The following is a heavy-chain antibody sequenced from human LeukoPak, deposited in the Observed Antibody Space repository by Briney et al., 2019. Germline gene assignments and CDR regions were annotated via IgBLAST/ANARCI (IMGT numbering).Heavy chain of an antibody. J-gene: IGHJ3*02. D-gene: IGHD3-3*01. V-gene: IGHV1-2*02. CDR2: ITPNSGGT. CDR1: GYTFTGYY. CDR3: ARVPVYYDLWSGYSREGAFDI. Sequence: ASVKVSCKASGYTFTGYYMHWVRQAPGQGLEWMGWITPNSGGTNYAQKFQGRVTMTRDTSIRTAYMELSRLRSDDTAVYYCARVPVYYDLWSGYSREGAFDIWGQETMVTVSS.